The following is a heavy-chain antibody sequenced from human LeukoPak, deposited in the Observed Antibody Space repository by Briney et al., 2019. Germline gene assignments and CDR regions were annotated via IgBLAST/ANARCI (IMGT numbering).Heavy chain of an antibody. CDR3: ARDHMVPHGTYCGGDCYVDAFDI. V-gene: IGHV3-33*01. J-gene: IGHJ3*02. CDR2: IWYDGSNK. Sequence: GGSLRLSCAASGFTFSSYGMHWVRQAPGKGLEWVAVIWYDGSNKYYADSVKGRFTISRDNSKNTLYLQMNSLRAEDTAVYYCARDHMVPHGTYCGGDCYVDAFDIWGQGTMVTVSS. D-gene: IGHD2-21*02. CDR1: GFTFSSYG.